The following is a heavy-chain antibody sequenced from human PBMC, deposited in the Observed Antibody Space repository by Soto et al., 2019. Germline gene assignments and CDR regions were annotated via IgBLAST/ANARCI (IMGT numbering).Heavy chain of an antibody. CDR2: INWNGGST. V-gene: IGHV3-20*01. J-gene: IGHJ5*02. D-gene: IGHD2-2*01. Sequence: EVQLVESGGGVVRPGGSLRLSCAASGFTFDDYGMSWVRQAPGKGLEWVSGINWNGGSTGYADSVKGRFTISRDNAKNSLYLQMNSLRGEDTALYHCARAGYCSSTSCYWDGWFDPWGQGTLVTVSS. CDR1: GFTFDDYG. CDR3: ARAGYCSSTSCYWDGWFDP.